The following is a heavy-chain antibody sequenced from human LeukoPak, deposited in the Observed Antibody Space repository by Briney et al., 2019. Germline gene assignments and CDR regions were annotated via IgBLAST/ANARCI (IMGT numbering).Heavy chain of an antibody. CDR2: ISGSGGST. CDR1: GFTFSRYA. J-gene: IGHJ4*02. V-gene: IGHV3-23*01. Sequence: GGSLRLSCAASGFTFSRYAMSWVRQAPGKGLEWVSAISGSGGSTYYADSVKGRFTISRDNSKNTLYLQMNSLRAEDTAVYYCAKDLREYSSSWQYYFDYWGQGTLVTVSS. CDR3: AKDLREYSSSWQYYFDY. D-gene: IGHD6-13*01.